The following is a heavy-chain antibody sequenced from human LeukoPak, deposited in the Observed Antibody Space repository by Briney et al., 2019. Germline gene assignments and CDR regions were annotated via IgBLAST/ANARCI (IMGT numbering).Heavy chain of an antibody. CDR1: GVTFSSYV. J-gene: IGHJ4*02. V-gene: IGHV3-48*01. CDR2: ISSSSSTI. Sequence: GGSLRLSCEASGVTFSSYVISWVRQAPGKGLEWVSYISSSSSTIYYADSVKGRFTISRDNARNSLYLQMNSLRAEDTAVYYCASITGVFDYWGQGTLVTVSS. D-gene: IGHD7-27*01. CDR3: ASITGVFDY.